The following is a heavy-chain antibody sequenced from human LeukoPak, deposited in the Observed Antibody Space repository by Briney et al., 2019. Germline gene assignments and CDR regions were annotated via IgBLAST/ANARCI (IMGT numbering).Heavy chain of an antibody. CDR3: ARSGYCSSTSCYYYYYYMDV. CDR2: INPSGGSA. CDR1: GYTFSTYY. J-gene: IGHJ6*03. Sequence: ASVKVSCKASGYTFSTYYIHWVRQAPGQGLEWMGVINPSGGSASYAQRFQGRVTMTRDTSTSTVSMDLSSLEASDTAMYYCARSGYCSSTSCYYYYYYMDVWGKGTTVTVSS. V-gene: IGHV1-46*01. D-gene: IGHD2-2*01.